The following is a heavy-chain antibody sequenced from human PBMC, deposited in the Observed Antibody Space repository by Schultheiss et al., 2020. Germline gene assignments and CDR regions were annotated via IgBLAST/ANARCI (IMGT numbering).Heavy chain of an antibody. Sequence: SETLSLTCAVYGGSFSGYYWGWIRQPPGKGLEWIGEINHSGSTNYNPSLKSRVTISVDTSKNQFSLKLSSVTAADTAVYYCARVGRVTFDYWGQGTLVTVSS. CDR2: INHSGST. V-gene: IGHV4-34*01. CDR3: ARVGRVTFDY. J-gene: IGHJ4*02. CDR1: GGSFSGYY. D-gene: IGHD4-23*01.